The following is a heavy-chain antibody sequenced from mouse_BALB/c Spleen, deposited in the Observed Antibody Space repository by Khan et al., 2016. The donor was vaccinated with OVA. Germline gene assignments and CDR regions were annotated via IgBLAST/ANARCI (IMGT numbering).Heavy chain of an antibody. J-gene: IGHJ3*01. CDR1: GYSITSGYF. CDR2: IRYDGNS. D-gene: IGHD3-1*01. Sequence: EVQLQESGPGLVKPSQSLSLTCSVTGYSITSGYFWNWIRQFPGNKLEWMGYIRYDGNSNYNPSLKNRISIPRDTSKNQFFLTLNSVTTEDTATYYCARGGSAGPAWFPYWGQGTLVTVSA. CDR3: ARGGSAGPAWFPY. V-gene: IGHV3-6*02.